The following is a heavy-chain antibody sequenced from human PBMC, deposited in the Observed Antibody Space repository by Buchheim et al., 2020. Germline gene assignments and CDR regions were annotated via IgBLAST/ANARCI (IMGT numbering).Heavy chain of an antibody. J-gene: IGHJ4*02. V-gene: IGHV2-70*04. CDR2: LDWDDDK. Sequence: QVPLKESGPALVKPTQTLTLTCTFSGFSLTTSGMRVSWIRQPPGKALEWLARLDWDDDKFYSTSLKTRLTISKDTSKNQVVLTMTNMDHVDTATYYCARMRRAYDYFDYWGQGTL. CDR3: ARMRRAYDYFDY. D-gene: IGHD5-12*01. CDR1: GFSLTTSGMR.